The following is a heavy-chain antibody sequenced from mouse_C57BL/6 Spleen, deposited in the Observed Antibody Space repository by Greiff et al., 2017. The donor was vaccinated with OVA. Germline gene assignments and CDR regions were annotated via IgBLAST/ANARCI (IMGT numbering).Heavy chain of an antibody. CDR3: VRPDDYMIFDY. CDR1: GFTFSDYG. V-gene: IGHV5-17*01. J-gene: IGHJ2*01. CDR2: ISSGSSTI. D-gene: IGHD2-4*01. Sequence: DVMLVESGGGLVKPGGSLKLSCAASGFTFSDYGMHWVRQAPEKGLEWVAYISSGSSTIYYADTVKGRYTISRDNTKNTLFLQMTSLRSEDTAMCSCVRPDDYMIFDYWGQGTTLTVSS.